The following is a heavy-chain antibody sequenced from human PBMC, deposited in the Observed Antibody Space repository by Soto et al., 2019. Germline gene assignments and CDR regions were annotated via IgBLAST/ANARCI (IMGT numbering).Heavy chain of an antibody. J-gene: IGHJ4*01. D-gene: IGHD4-4*01. CDR1: AGTFSSYA. CDR3: ARYSNYKPFDY. CDR2: IIPIFGTA. Sequence: GASVKVSCKASAGTFSSYAISWVRQAPGQGLEWMGGIIPIFGTANYAQKFQGRVTITADESTSTAYMELSSLRSEDTAVYYCARYSNYKPFDYWGHGTLFTVSS. V-gene: IGHV1-69*13.